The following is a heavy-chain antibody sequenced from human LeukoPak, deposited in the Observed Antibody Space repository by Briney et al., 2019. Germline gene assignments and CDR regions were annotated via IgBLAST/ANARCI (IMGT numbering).Heavy chain of an antibody. D-gene: IGHD1-1*01. Sequence: SETPSLTCAVYGESFSAYYWSWIRQSPGKGLERIAEINHRGDTNYNPSVKSRVTISIDTSKNQFSLKVRSLTAADTAVYYCARGPTISETGYFDFWGQGTLVTVSS. V-gene: IGHV4-34*01. J-gene: IGHJ4*03. CDR1: GESFSAYY. CDR3: ARGPTISETGYFDF. CDR2: INHRGDT.